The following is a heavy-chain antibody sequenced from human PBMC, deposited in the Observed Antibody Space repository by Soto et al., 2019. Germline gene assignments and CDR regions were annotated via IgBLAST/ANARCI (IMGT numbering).Heavy chain of an antibody. V-gene: IGHV3-23*01. J-gene: IGHJ4*02. Sequence: PGGSLRLSCAASGFTFSSYAMSWVRQAPGKGLEWVSAISGSGGGTYYADSVKGRFTISRDNSKNTLYLQMNSLRDEDTAVYYCARTSGRFDYWGQGTRVTVSS. CDR2: ISGSGGGT. D-gene: IGHD1-1*01. CDR3: ARTSGRFDY. CDR1: GFTFSSYA.